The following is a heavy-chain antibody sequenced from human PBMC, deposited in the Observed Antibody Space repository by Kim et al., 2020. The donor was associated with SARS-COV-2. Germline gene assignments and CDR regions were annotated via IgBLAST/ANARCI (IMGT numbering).Heavy chain of an antibody. D-gene: IGHD6-13*01. V-gene: IGHV3-23*01. J-gene: IGHJ4*02. CDR3: AKLGSSWYGDYFDY. Sequence: GGSLRLSCATSGFTFSSYGMSWVRQAPGKGLEWVSIINDGGVGTHYADSVKGRFTISRDKSKRTLYLQMNSLRAEDTAVYYCAKLGSSWYGDYFDYWGQGTLVTVST. CDR1: GFTFSSYG. CDR2: INDGGVGT.